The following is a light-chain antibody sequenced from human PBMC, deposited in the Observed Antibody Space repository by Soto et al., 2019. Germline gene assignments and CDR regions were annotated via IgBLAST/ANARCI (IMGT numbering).Light chain of an antibody. J-gene: IGKJ4*01. CDR3: QQVKTYPRT. CDR1: QAVPNN. CDR2: EES. V-gene: IGKV1-9*01. Sequence: DIHLTQSPSFLSASVGDRVTITYRPSQAVPNNMAWYQQKPGKPPKLLIYEESTLHSGVPSRFSGRKSGTQFTLTIDSLHPEDFATYYCQQVKTYPRTFGGGTKVEIK.